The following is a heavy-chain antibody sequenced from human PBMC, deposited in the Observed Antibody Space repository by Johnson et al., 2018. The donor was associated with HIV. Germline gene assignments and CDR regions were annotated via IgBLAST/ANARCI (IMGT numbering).Heavy chain of an antibody. CDR2: ISGGGGGT. CDR1: GFTFSSYA. V-gene: IGHV3-23*04. CDR3: AKDRRDGTLTTDAFDI. Sequence: VQLVESGGGVVQPGGSLRLSCAASGFTFSSYAMTWVRQAPGKGLEWVSGISGGGGGTYYGDSVKGRFTISRDNSRNTLILQMNSLRAEATAVYYCAKDRRDGTLTTDAFDIWGQGTMVTVSS. D-gene: IGHD4-11*01. J-gene: IGHJ3*02.